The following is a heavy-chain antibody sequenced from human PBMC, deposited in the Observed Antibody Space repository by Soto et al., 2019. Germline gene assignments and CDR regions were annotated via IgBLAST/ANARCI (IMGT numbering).Heavy chain of an antibody. CDR1: GFTFSNFA. CDR2: ISFDGRNK. D-gene: IGHD6-13*01. V-gene: IGHV3-30*04. J-gene: IGHJ4*02. CDR3: ARERAIAATGTFYY. Sequence: QVQLVESGGGVVQPGGSLSLSCAASGFTFSNFAMHWVRQAPGKGLEWVAVISFDGRNKDYADSVKGRFTISRDNSKNTLFLQMNSLRPEDTAVYYCARERAIAATGTFYYWGQGTLVTVSS.